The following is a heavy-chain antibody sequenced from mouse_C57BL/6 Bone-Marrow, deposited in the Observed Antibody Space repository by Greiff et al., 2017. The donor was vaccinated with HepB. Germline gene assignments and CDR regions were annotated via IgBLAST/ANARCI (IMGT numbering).Heavy chain of an antibody. Sequence: QVQLQQSGAELVKPGASVKLSCKASGYTFTSYWMHWVKQRPGQGLEWIGMIHPNSGSTNYNEKFKSKATLTVDKSSSTAYMQLSSLTSEDSAVYYCARRMVTTEDWYFDVWGTGTTVTVSS. CDR2: IHPNSGST. J-gene: IGHJ1*03. CDR3: ARRMVTTEDWYFDV. CDR1: GYTFTSYW. D-gene: IGHD2-2*01. V-gene: IGHV1-64*01.